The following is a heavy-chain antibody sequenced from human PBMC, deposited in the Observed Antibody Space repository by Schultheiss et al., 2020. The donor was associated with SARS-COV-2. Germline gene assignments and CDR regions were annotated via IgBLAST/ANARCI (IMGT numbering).Heavy chain of an antibody. CDR1: GFTFSSYA. CDR3: ANTPRYFDWLAAHAFDI. CDR2: ISGSGGST. V-gene: IGHV3-23*01. D-gene: IGHD3-9*01. J-gene: IGHJ3*02. Sequence: LSLTCAASGFTFSSYAMSWVRQAPGKGLEWVSAISGSGGSTYYADSVKGRFTISRDNSKNTLYLQMNSLRAEDTAVYYCANTPRYFDWLAAHAFDIWGQGTMVTVSS.